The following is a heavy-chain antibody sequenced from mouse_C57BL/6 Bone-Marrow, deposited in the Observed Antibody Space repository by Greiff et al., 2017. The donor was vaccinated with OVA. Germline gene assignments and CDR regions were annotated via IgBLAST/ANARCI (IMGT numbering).Heavy chain of an antibody. CDR3: ARWGGGHFDV. V-gene: IGHV1-9*01. D-gene: IGHD1-1*02. CDR2: ILPGSGGT. Sequence: VQLQQSGAELMKPGASVKLSCKASGYTFTGYWIEWVKQRPGHGLEWIGEILPGSGGTNYNEKFKGKATFTADTSSNTAYMQLSRLTTVDSAIDYCARWGGGHFDVWGTGTTVTVSS. CDR1: GYTFTGYW. J-gene: IGHJ1*03.